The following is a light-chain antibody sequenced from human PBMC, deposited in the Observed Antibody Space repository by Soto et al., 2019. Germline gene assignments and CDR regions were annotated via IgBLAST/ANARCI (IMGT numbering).Light chain of an antibody. V-gene: IGKV1-33*01. Sequence: DIQMTQSPSSLSASVGDRVTITCQASQDISNYLNWYQQKPGKAPKLLIYDASNLETGVPSRFSRSGSVTDFTLTISSLQPEDIATYYCQQYDNLTPLTCGGGTKVEIK. J-gene: IGKJ4*01. CDR2: DAS. CDR1: QDISNY. CDR3: QQYDNLTPLT.